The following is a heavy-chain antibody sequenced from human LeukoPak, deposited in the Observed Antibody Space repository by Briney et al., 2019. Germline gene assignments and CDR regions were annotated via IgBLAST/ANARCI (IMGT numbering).Heavy chain of an antibody. CDR3: ATSPSQQLDPSWFDP. CDR2: IIPIFGTA. V-gene: IGHV1-69*13. D-gene: IGHD6-13*01. J-gene: IGHJ5*02. CDR1: GGTFSSYA. Sequence: GASVKVSCKASGGTFSSYAISWVRQAPGQGLEWMGGIIPIFGTANYAQKFQGRVTITADESTSTAYMELSGLRSEDTAVYYCATSPSQQLDPSWFDPWGQGTLVTVSS.